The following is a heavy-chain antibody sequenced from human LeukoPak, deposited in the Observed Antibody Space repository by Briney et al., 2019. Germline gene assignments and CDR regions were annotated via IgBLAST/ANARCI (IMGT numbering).Heavy chain of an antibody. J-gene: IGHJ4*02. CDR2: VSISSGTI. CDR1: GFTFTGHN. Sequence: GGSLRLSCAASGFTFTGHNMNWVRQAPGKGLEWVSFVSISSGTIYYADSVKGRFTISRDNAKNSLYLQMNSLRAEDTAVYYCAREMANYYDSSGYRGPDYWGQGTLVTVSS. CDR3: AREMANYYDSSGYRGPDY. V-gene: IGHV3-48*04. D-gene: IGHD3-22*01.